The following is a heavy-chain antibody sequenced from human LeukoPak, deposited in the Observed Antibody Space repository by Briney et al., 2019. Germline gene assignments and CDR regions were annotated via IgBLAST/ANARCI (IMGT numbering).Heavy chain of an antibody. V-gene: IGHV3-30*02. J-gene: IGHJ6*03. Sequence: GGPLRLSCAASAFTFSTYSMNWVRQAPGKGLEWVAFIRYDGSNKYYADSVKGRFTISRDNSKNTLYLQMNSLRAEDTAVYYCAKAGGRGYSYGPTFYYMDVWGKGTTVTISS. D-gene: IGHD5-18*01. CDR1: AFTFSTYS. CDR2: IRYDGSNK. CDR3: AKAGGRGYSYGPTFYYMDV.